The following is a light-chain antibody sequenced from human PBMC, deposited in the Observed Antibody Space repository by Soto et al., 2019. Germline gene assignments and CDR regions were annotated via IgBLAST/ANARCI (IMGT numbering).Light chain of an antibody. Sequence: QAVVTQEPSLTVSPGGTIPLTCGSSTGAVTSGHYPYWFQQKPGQAPRTLIYDTSNKHSWTPARFSGSLLGGKAALTLSGAQPEDEAEYYCFLSYDGTLPWVFGGGTKLTVL. CDR2: DTS. J-gene: IGLJ3*02. V-gene: IGLV7-46*01. CDR1: TGAVTSGHY. CDR3: FLSYDGTLPWV.